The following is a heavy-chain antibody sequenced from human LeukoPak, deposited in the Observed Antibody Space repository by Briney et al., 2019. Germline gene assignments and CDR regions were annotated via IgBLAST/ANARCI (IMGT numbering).Heavy chain of an antibody. Sequence: ASVKVSCKASGYTFTSYDINWVRQASGQGLEWMGWMNPNTGNTGYAQKFQGRVTMTRDMSTSTDYMELSSLRSEDTAVYYCARDNSVEDTAWWFDPWGQGTLVTVSS. CDR2: MNPNTGNT. CDR1: GYTFTSYD. CDR3: ARDNSVEDTAWWFDP. V-gene: IGHV1-8*02. D-gene: IGHD4-23*01. J-gene: IGHJ5*02.